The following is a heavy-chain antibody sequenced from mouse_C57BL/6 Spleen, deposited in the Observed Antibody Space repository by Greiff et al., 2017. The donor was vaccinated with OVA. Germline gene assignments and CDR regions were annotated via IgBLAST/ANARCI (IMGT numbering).Heavy chain of an antibody. CDR2: IDPNSGGT. CDR3: ARCTTVVTHYYAMDY. Sequence: VQLQQPGAELVKPGASVKLSCKASGYTFTSYWMHWVKQRPGRGLEWIGRIDPNSGGTKYNEKFKSKATLTVDNPSSTAYMQLSSLTSEDSAVYDCARCTTVVTHYYAMDYWGQGTSVTVSS. D-gene: IGHD1-1*01. V-gene: IGHV1-72*01. CDR1: GYTFTSYW. J-gene: IGHJ4*01.